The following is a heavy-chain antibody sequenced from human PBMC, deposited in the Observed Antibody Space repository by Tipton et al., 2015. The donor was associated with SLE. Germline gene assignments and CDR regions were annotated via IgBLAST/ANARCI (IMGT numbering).Heavy chain of an antibody. D-gene: IGHD7-27*01. CDR1: GGSISSGLYY. J-gene: IGHJ6*03. CDR3: ARGKAGDSYYYYYMDV. CDR2: IYYSGST. V-gene: IGHV4-61*01. Sequence: TLSLTCSVSGGSISSGLYYWSWIRQSPEKGLEWIGYIYYSGSTNYNPSLKSRVTISVDTSKNQFSLKLSSVTAADTAVYYCARGKAGDSYYYYYMDVWGKGTTVTVSS.